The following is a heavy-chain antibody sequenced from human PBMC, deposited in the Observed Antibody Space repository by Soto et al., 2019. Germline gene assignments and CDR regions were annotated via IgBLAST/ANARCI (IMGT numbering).Heavy chain of an antibody. CDR3: ARDSHHTYGGKVDFDY. J-gene: IGHJ4*02. V-gene: IGHV4-30-4*01. Sequence: SETLSLTCTVSGGSISSGDYYWSWIRQPPGKGLEWIGYIYYSGSTYYNPSLKSRVTISVDTSKNQFSLKLSSVTAADTAVYYCARDSHHTYGGKVDFDYWGQGTLVTVSS. CDR2: IYYSGST. CDR1: GGSISSGDYY. D-gene: IGHD2-15*01.